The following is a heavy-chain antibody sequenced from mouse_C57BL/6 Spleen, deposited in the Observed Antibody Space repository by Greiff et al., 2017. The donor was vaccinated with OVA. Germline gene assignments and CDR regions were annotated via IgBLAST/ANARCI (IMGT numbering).Heavy chain of an antibody. CDR2: IYPGDGDT. Sequence: QVQLKESGAELVKPGASVKISCKASGYAFSSYWMNWVKQRPGKGLEWIGQIYPGDGDTNYNGKFKGKATLTADKSSSTAYMQLSSLTSEDSAVYFCARSGTGAMDYWGQGTSVTVSS. V-gene: IGHV1-80*01. J-gene: IGHJ4*01. D-gene: IGHD2-14*01. CDR1: GYAFSSYW. CDR3: ARSGTGAMDY.